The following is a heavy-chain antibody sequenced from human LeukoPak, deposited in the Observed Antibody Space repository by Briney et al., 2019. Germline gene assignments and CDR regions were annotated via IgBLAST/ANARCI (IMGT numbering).Heavy chain of an antibody. CDR2: IYYTGNT. D-gene: IGHD3-10*02. J-gene: IGHJ4*02. CDR1: GGSTSDYY. Sequence: SETLSLTCSVSGGSTSDYYWNWIRQPAGQGLEWLGRIYYTGNTAYNPSLESRLTMSLDTAKNQFSLKVTSVTAADTAVYYCARGGTLFTYFDSWGQGTLVTVSS. V-gene: IGHV4-4*07. CDR3: ARGGTLFTYFDS.